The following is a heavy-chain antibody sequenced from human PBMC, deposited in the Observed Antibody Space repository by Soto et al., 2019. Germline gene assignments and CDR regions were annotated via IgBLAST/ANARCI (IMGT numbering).Heavy chain of an antibody. J-gene: IGHJ6*02. D-gene: IGHD3-3*01. CDR1: GYTFTRYG. CDR2: INTYNGNT. V-gene: IGHV1-18*01. CDR3: AIVDFYVTRSPQDV. Sequence: GASVKVSCKASGYTFTRYGIGWARQAPGQGLEWMGWINTYNGNTNYAQNVQGRVTLTTDTSTSTAYMELRSLRSNDTAIYYCAIVDFYVTRSPQDVWGQGTTVTVSS.